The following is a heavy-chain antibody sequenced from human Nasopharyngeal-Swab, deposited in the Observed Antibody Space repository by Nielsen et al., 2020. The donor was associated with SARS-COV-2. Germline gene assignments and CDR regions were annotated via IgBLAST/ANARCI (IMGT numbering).Heavy chain of an antibody. J-gene: IGHJ3*02. Sequence: VRQMPGKGLEWIGGIYYSGSTYYNPSLKSRVTISVDTSKNQFSLKLSSVTAADTAVYYCARYGERITIFGVVIKEAFDIWGQGTMVTVSS. D-gene: IGHD3-3*01. CDR3: ARYGERITIFGVVIKEAFDI. CDR2: IYYSGST. V-gene: IGHV4-39*01.